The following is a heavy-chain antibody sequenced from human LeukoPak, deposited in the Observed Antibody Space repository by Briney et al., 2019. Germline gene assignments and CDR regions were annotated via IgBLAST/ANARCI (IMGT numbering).Heavy chain of an antibody. D-gene: IGHD5-12*01. CDR1: GFTFSSYS. CDR3: ATDPNNIVATIGAY. J-gene: IGHJ4*02. Sequence: GGSLRLSCAASGFTFSSYSMNWVRQAPGKGQEWVSYISSSSSTIYYADSVKGRFTISRDNAKNSLYLQMNSLRAEDTAVYYCATDPNNIVATIGAYWGQGTLVTVSS. CDR2: ISSSSSTI. V-gene: IGHV3-48*04.